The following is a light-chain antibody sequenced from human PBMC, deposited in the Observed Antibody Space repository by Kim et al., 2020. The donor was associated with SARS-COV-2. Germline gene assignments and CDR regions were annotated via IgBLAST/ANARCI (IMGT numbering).Light chain of an antibody. CDR3: QSFDSSLREV. CDR2: GNN. Sequence: SVPSACTGSTANIEAGYNVHWSQQLPGAAPKLLIYGNNTRPSGVPDRFSGSNSGPSASLAITGLQAADEADYYCQSFDSSLREVFGGGTQLTVL. CDR1: TANIEAGYN. V-gene: IGLV1-40*01. J-gene: IGLJ2*01.